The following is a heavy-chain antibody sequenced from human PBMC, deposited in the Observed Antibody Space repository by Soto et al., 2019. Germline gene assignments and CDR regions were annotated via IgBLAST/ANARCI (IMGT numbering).Heavy chain of an antibody. J-gene: IGHJ4*02. CDR2: ISAFNGNT. Sequence: ASVKVSCKASDYTFTSYGISWVRQAPGQGLEWMGWISAFNGNTNYAQKLQGRVTMTTDTSTRTAYMELRSLRSDDTAVYYCARVKGEYYDFWSGHYPERYYFDYWGPGTLATVSS. CDR3: ARVKGEYYDFWSGHYPERYYFDY. D-gene: IGHD3-3*01. V-gene: IGHV1-18*04. CDR1: DYTFTSYG.